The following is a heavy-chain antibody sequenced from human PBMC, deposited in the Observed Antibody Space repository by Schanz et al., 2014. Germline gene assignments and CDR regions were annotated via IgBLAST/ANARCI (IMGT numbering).Heavy chain of an antibody. V-gene: IGHV4-39*07. D-gene: IGHD6-13*01. Sequence: QLQLQESGPVLVKPSETLSLTCTVSGDSITTSGYFWGWIRQPPGKGLEWIGHIYYSGGTHYNPSLESRVTISIDMSKSQFSLTLSTVIAADTAIYFCARGAAAGIYNWFDPWGQGTQVIVSS. CDR1: GDSITTSGYF. J-gene: IGHJ5*02. CDR3: ARGAAAGIYNWFDP. CDR2: IYYSGGT.